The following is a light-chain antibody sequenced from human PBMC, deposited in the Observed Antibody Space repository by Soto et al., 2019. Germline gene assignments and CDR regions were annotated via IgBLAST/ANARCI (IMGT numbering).Light chain of an antibody. J-gene: IGKJ4*01. CDR1: QSLLHIDGKNY. CDR2: LGS. Sequence: DIVMTQSPRSLPVSPGDPASIACRSSQSLLHIDGKNYLDWYLQKPEQSPQLLIHLGSNRASGVPDRFSGSGSGTEFTLKISSVEADDVGVYYCMQALQSPLTFGGGDKGQIQ. V-gene: IGKV2-28*01. CDR3: MQALQSPLT.